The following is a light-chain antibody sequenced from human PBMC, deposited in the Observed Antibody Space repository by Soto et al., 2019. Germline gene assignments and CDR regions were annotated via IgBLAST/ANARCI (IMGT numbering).Light chain of an antibody. V-gene: IGKV3-15*01. CDR2: DAS. CDR1: QTVTTN. J-gene: IGKJ1*01. Sequence: EVVLTQSPGTLSVSPGERVTLSCRASQTVTTNLVWYHQKPGQAPRLLIYDASTRSTGVPARYSGSGSGTEFNFAISSLQSEDFAVYYCQQYNKWPRTFGQGNKVDIK. CDR3: QQYNKWPRT.